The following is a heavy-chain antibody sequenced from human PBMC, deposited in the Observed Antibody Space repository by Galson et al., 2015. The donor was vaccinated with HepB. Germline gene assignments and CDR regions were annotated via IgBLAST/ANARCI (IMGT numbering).Heavy chain of an antibody. V-gene: IGHV4-39*07. D-gene: IGHD3-10*01. CDR2: INSSGST. CDR3: ARDIGSYYYGSGRFDY. J-gene: IGHJ4*02. CDR1: GFTVSSNY. Sequence: LRLSCAASGFTVSSNYMSWVRQAPGKGLEWMGSINSSGSTYYNPYLKSRVTISVDTSKNQFSLKLSSVTAADTAVYYCARDIGSYYYGSGRFDYWGQGALVTVSS.